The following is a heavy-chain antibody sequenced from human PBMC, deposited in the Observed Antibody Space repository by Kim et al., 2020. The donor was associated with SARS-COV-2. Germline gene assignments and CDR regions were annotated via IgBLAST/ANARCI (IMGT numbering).Heavy chain of an antibody. CDR2: IYSGGST. D-gene: IGHD3-16*02. V-gene: IGHV3-53*01. Sequence: GGSLRLSCAASGFTVSSNYMSWVRQAPGKGLEWVSVIYSGGSTYYADSVKGRFTISRDNSKNTLYLQMNSLRAEDTAVYYCARVGNDYVWGSYRFDFYFDYWGQGTLVTVSS. J-gene: IGHJ4*02. CDR3: ARVGNDYVWGSYRFDFYFDY. CDR1: GFTVSSNY.